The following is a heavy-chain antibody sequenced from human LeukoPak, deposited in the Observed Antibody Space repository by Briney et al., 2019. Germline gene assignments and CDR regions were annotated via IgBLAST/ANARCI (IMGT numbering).Heavy chain of an antibody. V-gene: IGHV3-30-3*01. Sequence: GGSLRLSCAASGFTFSSYAMHWVRQAPGKGLEWVAVVSYDGSNKYYADSVKGRFTISRDNSKNTLYLQMNSLRAEDTAVYYCARGSGWLLYFDYWGQGTLVTVSS. CDR1: GFTFSSYA. J-gene: IGHJ4*02. CDR2: VSYDGSNK. CDR3: ARGSGWLLYFDY. D-gene: IGHD6-19*01.